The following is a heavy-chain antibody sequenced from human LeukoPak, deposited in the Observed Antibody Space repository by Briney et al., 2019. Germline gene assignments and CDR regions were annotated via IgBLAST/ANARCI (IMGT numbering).Heavy chain of an antibody. V-gene: IGHV4-34*01. CDR3: ARASSVYYYGMDV. CDR2: IYHSGST. J-gene: IGHJ6*02. Sequence: KASETLSLTCAVYGGSFSGYYWSWIRQPPGKGLEWIGYIYHSGSTYYNPSLKSRVTISVDRSKNQFSLKLSSVTAADTAVYYCARASSVYYYGMDVWGQGTTVTVSS. CDR1: GGSFSGYY.